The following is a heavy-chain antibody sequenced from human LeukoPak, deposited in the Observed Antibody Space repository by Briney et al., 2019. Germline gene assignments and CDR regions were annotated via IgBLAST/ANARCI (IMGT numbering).Heavy chain of an antibody. D-gene: IGHD1-26*01. Sequence: SGGSLRLSCAASGFTFSSYAMHWVRQAPGKGLEWVAVISYDGGNKYYADSVKGRFTISRDNSKNTLYLQMNSLRAEDTAVYYCARGIVGATVRYAFDIWGQGTMVTVSS. CDR2: ISYDGGNK. CDR1: GFTFSSYA. CDR3: ARGIVGATVRYAFDI. J-gene: IGHJ3*02. V-gene: IGHV3-30-3*01.